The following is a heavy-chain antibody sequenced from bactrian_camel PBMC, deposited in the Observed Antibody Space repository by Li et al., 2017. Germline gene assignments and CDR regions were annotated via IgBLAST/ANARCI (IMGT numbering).Heavy chain of an antibody. J-gene: IGHJ4*01. CDR2: INSGGGGT. D-gene: IGHD4*01. Sequence: QLVESGGGLVQPGGSLTLSCKASGFTFRNAWMYWLRQASGKKLEWVSFINSGGGGTAYADSVKGRFTISRDNAKNTVYLQMNSLKPEDTAVYYCVRGDNVATLTLGQGTQVTVS. CDR1: GFTFRNAW. V-gene: IGHV3S25*01.